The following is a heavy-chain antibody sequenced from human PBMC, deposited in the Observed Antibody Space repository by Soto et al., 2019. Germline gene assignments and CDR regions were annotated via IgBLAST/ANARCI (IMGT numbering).Heavy chain of an antibody. CDR1: GGSISSGGYY. Sequence: PSETLSLTCTVSGGSISSGGYYWSWIRQHPGKGLEWIGYIYYSGSTYYNPSLKSRVTISVDTSKNQFSLKLSSVTAADTAVYYCARGETNDGYYYYHVDVWGKGTTVTVSS. D-gene: IGHD1-1*01. CDR2: IYYSGST. V-gene: IGHV4-31*03. J-gene: IGHJ6*03. CDR3: ARGETNDGYYYYHVDV.